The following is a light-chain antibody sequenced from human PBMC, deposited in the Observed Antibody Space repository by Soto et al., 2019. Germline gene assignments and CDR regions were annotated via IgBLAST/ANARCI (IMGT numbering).Light chain of an antibody. V-gene: IGLV2-14*01. Sequence: QSALPQPASVSGSPGQSITISCTGTSSDVGGYNYVSWYQQHPGKAPKLMIYDVSNRPSGVSNRFSGSKSGNTASLTISGLQAEDEADYYCSSYTSSSLYVFGNGTKLTVL. CDR2: DVS. CDR3: SSYTSSSLYV. CDR1: SSDVGGYNY. J-gene: IGLJ1*01.